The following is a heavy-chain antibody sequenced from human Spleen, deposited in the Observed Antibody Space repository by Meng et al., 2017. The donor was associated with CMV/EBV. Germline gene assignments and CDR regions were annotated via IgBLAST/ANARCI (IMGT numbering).Heavy chain of an antibody. CDR1: GFTFGDYA. Sequence: GGSLRLSCAASGFTFGDYAMSWVRQFPGKGLEWVAGMNWQGGNIDYADSVKGRFTISRDNAKNSLYLEMKNLRAEDTALYYCASGITIFGVVIIRAIPPDYWGQGTLVTVSS. J-gene: IGHJ4*02. CDR2: MNWQGGNI. V-gene: IGHV3-20*04. D-gene: IGHD3-3*01. CDR3: ASGITIFGVVIIRAIPPDY.